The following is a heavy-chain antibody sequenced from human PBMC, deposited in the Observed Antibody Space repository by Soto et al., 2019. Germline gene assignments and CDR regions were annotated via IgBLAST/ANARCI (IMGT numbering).Heavy chain of an antibody. CDR3: ASGRYYDRSGSAAFDI. Sequence: GASVKVSCKASGGTFSSYAISWVRQAPGQGLEWMGGIIPIFGTANYAQKFQGRVTITADESTSTAYLELSSLRSEDTAVYYCASGRYYDRSGSAAFDIWGQGTMVTVSS. D-gene: IGHD3-22*01. CDR1: GGTFSSYA. CDR2: IIPIFGTA. V-gene: IGHV1-69*13. J-gene: IGHJ3*02.